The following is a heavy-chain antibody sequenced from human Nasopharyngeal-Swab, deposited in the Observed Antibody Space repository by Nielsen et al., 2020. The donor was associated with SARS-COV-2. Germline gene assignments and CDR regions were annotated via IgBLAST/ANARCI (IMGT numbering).Heavy chain of an antibody. CDR2: ISGDSDST. V-gene: IGHV3-23*01. CDR1: GFTFSSYA. J-gene: IGHJ6*02. CDR3: AKDRDSGDDSEEYYHYYGMDV. D-gene: IGHD5-12*01. Sequence: GGSLRLSCAASGFTFSSYAISWVRQAPGKGLEWVSVISGDSDSTYYTDSVRGRFTISRDNSKNTLNLQMNNLRAEDTAIYYCAKDRDSGDDSEEYYHYYGMDVWGQGAPVTVSS.